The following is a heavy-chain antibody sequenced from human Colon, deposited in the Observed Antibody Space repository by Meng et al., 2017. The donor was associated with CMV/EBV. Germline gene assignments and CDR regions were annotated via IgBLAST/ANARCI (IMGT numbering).Heavy chain of an antibody. Sequence: SCVASGFTFSNYWMSWVRQAPGKGLEWVANIREDGNKKYYVASLKGRFTISRDNAKNSLYLQVDSLRAEDTAVYYCARSRNAIVPYYDIPSLWGQGTTVTVSS. CDR1: GFTFSNYW. CDR3: ARSRNAIVPYYDIPSL. D-gene: IGHD3-9*01. J-gene: IGHJ6*02. CDR2: IREDGNKK. V-gene: IGHV3-7*01.